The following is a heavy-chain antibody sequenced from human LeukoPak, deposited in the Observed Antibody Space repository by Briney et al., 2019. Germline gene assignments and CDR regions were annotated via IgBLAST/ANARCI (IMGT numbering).Heavy chain of an antibody. D-gene: IGHD6-19*01. J-gene: IGHJ4*02. CDR1: GFTVSSNY. CDR3: ARFPGIAVAGGDY. CDR2: IYSGGST. Sequence: GGSLRLSCAASGFTVSSNYMSWVRQAPGKGLEWVSVIYSGGSTYYADSVKGRFTISRHNSKNTLYLQVNSLRAEDTAVYYCARFPGIAVAGGDYWGQGTLVTVSS. V-gene: IGHV3-53*04.